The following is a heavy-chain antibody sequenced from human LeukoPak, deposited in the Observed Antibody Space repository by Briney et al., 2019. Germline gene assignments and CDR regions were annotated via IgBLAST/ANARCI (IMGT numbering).Heavy chain of an antibody. CDR2: ISGSGGST. V-gene: IGHV3-23*01. CDR1: GFTFSSYA. J-gene: IGHJ3*02. Sequence: GGSLRLSCAASGFTFSSYAMSWVRQAPGKGLEWVSAISGSGGSTYYADSVKGRFTISRDNSKNTLYLQMNSLRAEDTAVYYCAGAISPNIGANDTGRHAFDTWGQGTMVTVSS. D-gene: IGHD5-12*01. CDR3: AGAISPNIGANDTGRHAFDT.